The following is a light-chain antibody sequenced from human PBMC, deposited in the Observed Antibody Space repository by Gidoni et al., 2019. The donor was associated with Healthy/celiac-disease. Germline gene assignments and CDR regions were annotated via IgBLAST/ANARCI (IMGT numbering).Light chain of an antibody. V-gene: IGKV1-39*01. CDR2: AAS. CDR3: QQRYSTPPWT. J-gene: IGKJ1*01. Sequence: DIQMTHSPSSLSASVGDRVTITCRASQSISSYLNLYQQKPWKAPNLLIYAASSLQSGVPSRFSCSGSGTDFTLTISSLQPEDFASYYCQQRYSTPPWTFGQGTKVEIK. CDR1: QSISSY.